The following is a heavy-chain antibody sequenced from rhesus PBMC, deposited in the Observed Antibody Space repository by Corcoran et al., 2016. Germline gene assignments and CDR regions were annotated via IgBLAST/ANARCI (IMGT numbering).Heavy chain of an antibody. D-gene: IGHD2-21*01. CDR1: GFTFDDYA. CDR2: YCRSGGST. V-gene: IGHV3-201*01. J-gene: IGHJ4*01. Sequence: EVQLVESGGGVVQPGGSLRLSCAASGFTFDDYAMHWVRQAPGKGLDWVFGYCRSGGSTYYADCVKGQFTISRDNAKNSLYLQMGILRAEDTALYYCARSLLVVVATPFDYWGQGVLVTVSS. CDR3: ARSLLVVVATPFDY.